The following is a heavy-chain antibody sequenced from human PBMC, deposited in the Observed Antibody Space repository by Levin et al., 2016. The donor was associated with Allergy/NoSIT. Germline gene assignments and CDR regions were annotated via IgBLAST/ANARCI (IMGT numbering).Heavy chain of an antibody. V-gene: IGHV3-48*02. CDR2: INPASNTI. Sequence: GESLKISCAASALTFNTFSVNWVRQAPGEGLQWVSYINPASNTIRYADSVKGRFTVSRDNAKKSLYLQMNSLRDEDTAVYYCTAMVPKRSYFYGMDVWGQGTTVTVSS. CDR3: TAMVPKRSYFYGMDV. CDR1: ALTFNTFS. J-gene: IGHJ6*02. D-gene: IGHD5-18*01.